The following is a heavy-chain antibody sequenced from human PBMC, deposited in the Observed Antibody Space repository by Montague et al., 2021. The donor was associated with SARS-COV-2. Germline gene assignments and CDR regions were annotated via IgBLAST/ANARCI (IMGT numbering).Heavy chain of an antibody. Sequence: SQTLSLTCTVSGGSISSGDYYWNWIRQPPGKGLEWIAYTYNNDRTNYNPSLESRVSVSVDTSKNQFSLRPSSVTAADTAVYYCARIGGWSGAFWGQGTLVTVSS. V-gene: IGHV4-30-4*01. D-gene: IGHD3/OR15-3a*01. CDR2: TYNNDRT. J-gene: IGHJ4*02. CDR1: GGSISSGDYY. CDR3: ARIGGWSGAF.